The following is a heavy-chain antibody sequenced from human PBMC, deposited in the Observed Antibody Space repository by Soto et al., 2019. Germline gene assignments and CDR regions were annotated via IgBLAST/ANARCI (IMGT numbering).Heavy chain of an antibody. J-gene: IGHJ4*02. V-gene: IGHV1-46*01. D-gene: IGHD2-2*01. Sequence: ASVKVSCKASGYTFTSYYMHWVRQAPGQGLEWMGIINPSGGSTSYAQKFQGRVTMTRDTSTSTVYMELSSLRSEDTAVYYCATAVRRLTREYYFDGWGQGALVTVSS. CDR3: ATAVRRLTREYYFDG. CDR1: GYTFTSYY. CDR2: INPSGGST.